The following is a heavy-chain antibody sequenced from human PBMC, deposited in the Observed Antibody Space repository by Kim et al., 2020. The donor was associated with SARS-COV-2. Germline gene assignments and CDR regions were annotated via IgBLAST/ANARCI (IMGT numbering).Heavy chain of an antibody. D-gene: IGHD3-10*01. CDR2: IKQDGSEK. V-gene: IGHV3-7*01. Sequence: GGSLRLSCAASGFTFSSYWMSWVRQAPGKGLEWVANIKQDGSEKYYVDSVKGRFTISRDNAKNSLYLQMNSLRAEDTAVYYCARDPVAMVRGVIILHGMDVWGQGTTVTVSS. CDR1: GFTFSSYW. CDR3: ARDPVAMVRGVIILHGMDV. J-gene: IGHJ6*02.